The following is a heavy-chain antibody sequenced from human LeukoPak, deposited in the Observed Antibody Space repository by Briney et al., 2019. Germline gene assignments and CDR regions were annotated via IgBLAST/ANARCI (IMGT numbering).Heavy chain of an antibody. V-gene: IGHV3-23*01. CDR1: GFTFNSYG. CDR3: AKDSLGTAWFGENRY. J-gene: IGHJ4*02. Sequence: GGSLRLSCAASGFTFNSYGMNWVRQAPGKGLEWVSAISGSGGSTYYADSVKGRFTISRDNSKNTLYLQMNSLRAEDTAVYYCAKDSLGTAWFGENRYWDQGTLVTVSS. CDR2: ISGSGGST. D-gene: IGHD3-10*01.